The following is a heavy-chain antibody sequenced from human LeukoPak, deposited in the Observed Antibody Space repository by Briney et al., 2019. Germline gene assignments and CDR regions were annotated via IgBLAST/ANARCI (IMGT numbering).Heavy chain of an antibody. CDR1: GGPVSSSSYY. Sequence: PSETLSLTCTVSGGPVSSSSYYWGWIRQPPGKGLEWIGSIYYSGSTYYNPSLKSRVTISVDTSKNQFSLKLSSVTAADTAVYYCARLPSTYYDFWSGYSSYFDYWGQGTLVTVSS. CDR3: ARLPSTYYDFWSGYSSYFDY. D-gene: IGHD3-3*01. CDR2: IYYSGST. V-gene: IGHV4-39*01. J-gene: IGHJ4*02.